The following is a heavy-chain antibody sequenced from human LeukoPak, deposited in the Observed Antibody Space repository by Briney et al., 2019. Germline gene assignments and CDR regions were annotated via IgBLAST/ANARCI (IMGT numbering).Heavy chain of an antibody. Sequence: TSETLSLTCTVSGGSISSYCWSWVRQPPGKGLEWIGYIYPSGSTDYNPSLRSRVTMSVGTSKSQLSMELRYLTAADTAMYYLSNSYDSKTTPYDVWGQGTLVTVSS. D-gene: IGHD3-3*01. CDR3: SNSYDSKTTPYDV. J-gene: IGHJ4*02. CDR2: IYPSGST. V-gene: IGHV4-4*09. CDR1: GGSISSYC.